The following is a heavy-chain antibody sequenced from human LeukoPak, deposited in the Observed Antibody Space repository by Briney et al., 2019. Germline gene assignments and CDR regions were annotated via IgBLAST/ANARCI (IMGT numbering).Heavy chain of an antibody. D-gene: IGHD3-16*02. V-gene: IGHV4-34*01. J-gene: IGHJ4*02. CDR2: INHSGST. CDR1: GGSFSGYY. CDR3: ARDHIDDYVWGSYRYTGSYFDY. Sequence: TSETLSLTCAVYGGSFSGYYWSWIRQPPGKGLEWIGEINHSGSTNYNPSLKSRVTISVDTSKNQFSLRLSSVTAADTAVYYCARDHIDDYVWGSYRYTGSYFDYWGQGTLVTVSS.